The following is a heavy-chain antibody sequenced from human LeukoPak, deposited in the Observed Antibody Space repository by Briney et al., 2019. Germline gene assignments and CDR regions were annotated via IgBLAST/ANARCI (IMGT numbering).Heavy chain of an antibody. CDR2: IYPGDSDT. Sequence: GESLQISCQGSGYSFTSYWIGWVRPMPGKGLEWMGIIYPGDSDTRYSPSFQGQVTISADKSISTAYLQWSSLKASDTAMYYCARTPRRGYCSGGSCYFDYWGQGTLVTVSS. V-gene: IGHV5-51*01. J-gene: IGHJ4*02. CDR1: GYSFTSYW. CDR3: ARTPRRGYCSGGSCYFDY. D-gene: IGHD2-15*01.